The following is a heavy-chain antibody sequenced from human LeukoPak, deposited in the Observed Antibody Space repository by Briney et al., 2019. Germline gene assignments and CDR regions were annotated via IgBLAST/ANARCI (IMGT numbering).Heavy chain of an antibody. CDR2: IYYSGST. D-gene: IGHD3-22*01. CDR3: ARSGDYYDSAGYYRLFDY. Sequence: SETLFLTCTVSGGSISSTSYYWGWIRQPPGKGLEWIGTIYYSGSTYYNPSLKSRVTISVDTSKNQFSLKVSSVTAADTAVYYCARSGDYYDSAGYYRLFDYWGQGSLVTVSS. V-gene: IGHV4-39*01. CDR1: GGSISSTSYY. J-gene: IGHJ4*02.